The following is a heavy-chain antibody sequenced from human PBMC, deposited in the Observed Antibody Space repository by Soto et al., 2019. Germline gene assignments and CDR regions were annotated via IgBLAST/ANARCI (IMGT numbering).Heavy chain of an antibody. Sequence: GGSLRLSCAASGFTFSSYAVSWVRQAPGKGLEWVSAISGSGGSTYYADSVKGRFTISRDNSKNTLYLQMNSLRAEDTAVYYCAKHTYDSSGYEPNWLDPWGQGTLVTVSS. CDR3: AKHTYDSSGYEPNWLDP. D-gene: IGHD3-22*01. V-gene: IGHV3-23*01. J-gene: IGHJ5*02. CDR1: GFTFSSYA. CDR2: ISGSGGST.